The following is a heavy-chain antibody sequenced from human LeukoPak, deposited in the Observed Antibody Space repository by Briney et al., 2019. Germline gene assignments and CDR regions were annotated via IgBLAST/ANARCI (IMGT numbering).Heavy chain of an antibody. CDR3: VRDTGYSIDY. D-gene: IGHD5-18*01. J-gene: IGHJ4*02. CDR2: IYYSGST. CDR1: GGSISNYY. Sequence: SETLSLTCAVSGGSISNYYWTWIRQPPGKGLEWIGYIYYSGSTNYNPSLKSRVTLSVDTSRNQFSLKLSSVSAADTAVYYCVRDTGYSIDYWGQGTLVTVSS. V-gene: IGHV4-59*01.